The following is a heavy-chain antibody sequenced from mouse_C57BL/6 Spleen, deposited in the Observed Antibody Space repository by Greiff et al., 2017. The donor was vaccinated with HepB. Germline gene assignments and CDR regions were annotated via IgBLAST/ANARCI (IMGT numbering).Heavy chain of an antibody. CDR3: ATAITTVVEPYYAMDY. J-gene: IGHJ4*01. D-gene: IGHD1-1*01. V-gene: IGHV1-81*01. CDR1: GYTFTSYG. CDR2: IYPRSGNT. Sequence: QVQLQQSGAELARPGASVKLSCKASGYTFTSYGISWVKQRTGQGLEWIGEIYPRSGNTYYNEKFKGKATLTADKSSSTAYMELRSLTSEDSAVYFCATAITTVVEPYYAMDYWGQGTSVTVSS.